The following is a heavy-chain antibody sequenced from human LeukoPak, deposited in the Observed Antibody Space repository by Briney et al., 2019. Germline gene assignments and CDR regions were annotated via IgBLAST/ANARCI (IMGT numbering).Heavy chain of an antibody. D-gene: IGHD1-26*01. Sequence: GGSLRLSCAASGFTFRTSWMHWLRQAPGKGLVWVSRINDDESTTTYADSVKGRFTISRDNAKSTLYLQMNSLRAEDTAVYYCARGLGSPTDYWGQGTLVTVSS. J-gene: IGHJ4*02. CDR2: INDDESTT. V-gene: IGHV3-74*01. CDR3: ARGLGSPTDY. CDR1: GFTFRTSW.